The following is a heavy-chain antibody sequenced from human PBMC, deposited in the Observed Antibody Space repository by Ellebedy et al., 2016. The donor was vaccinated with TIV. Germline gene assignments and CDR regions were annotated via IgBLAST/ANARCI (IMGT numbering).Heavy chain of an antibody. Sequence: AASVKVSCKASGGTFSSYAIRWVRQAPGQGLEWMGRIIPILGIANYAQKFQGRVTITADKSTSTAYMELSSLSSEDTAGYYGARTIRRAKNWNYGYYYCMDVWGQGTTVTVSS. CDR1: GGTFSSYA. CDR2: IIPILGIA. J-gene: IGHJ6*02. CDR3: ARTIRRAKNWNYGYYYCMDV. D-gene: IGHD1-7*01. V-gene: IGHV1-69*04.